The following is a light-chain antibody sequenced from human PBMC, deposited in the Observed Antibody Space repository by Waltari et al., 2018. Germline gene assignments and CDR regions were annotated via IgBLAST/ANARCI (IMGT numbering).Light chain of an antibody. V-gene: IGLV1-40*01. CDR3: QSYDSSLSGSV. CDR1: SSNIAAGYD. J-gene: IGLJ2*01. Sequence: QSVLTQPPSVSGAPGQRVTISCTGSSSNIAAGYDVHWYQQLPGTAPKPLILGHRNRPSGVPDRFSGSKSGTSASLAITGLQAEDEAGYYCQSYDSSLSGSVFGGGTKLTVL. CDR2: GHR.